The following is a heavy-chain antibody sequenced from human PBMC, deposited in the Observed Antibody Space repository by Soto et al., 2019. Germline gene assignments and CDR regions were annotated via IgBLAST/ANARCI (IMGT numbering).Heavy chain of an antibody. J-gene: IGHJ6*02. CDR2: ISAYNGNT. D-gene: IGHD3-22*01. CDR1: GYTFTSYG. V-gene: IGHV1-18*01. Sequence: QVQLVQSGAEVKKPGASVKVSCKASGYTFTSYGIIWVRQAPGQGLEWMGWISAYNGNTNYAQKLQGRVTMTTDTSTSTAYMELRSMRSDDTAVYYCARDRADYDSRGYYLYYYYGMDVWGQGTTVTVSS. CDR3: ARDRADYDSRGYYLYYYYGMDV.